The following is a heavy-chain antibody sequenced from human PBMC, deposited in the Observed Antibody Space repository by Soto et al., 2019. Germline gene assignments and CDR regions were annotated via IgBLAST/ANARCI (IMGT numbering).Heavy chain of an antibody. J-gene: IGHJ6*01. CDR3: ARDRPYYDILTGYLSPYYYYGMDV. CDR2: IYSGGST. CDR1: GFTVSSNY. D-gene: IGHD3-9*01. V-gene: IGHV3-53*02. Sequence: EVQLVETGGGLIQPGGSLRLSCAASGFTVSSNYMSWVRQAPGKGLEWVSVIYSGGSTYYADSVKGRFTISRDNSKNTLYLQMNSLRAEDTAVYYCARDRPYYDILTGYLSPYYYYGMDVW.